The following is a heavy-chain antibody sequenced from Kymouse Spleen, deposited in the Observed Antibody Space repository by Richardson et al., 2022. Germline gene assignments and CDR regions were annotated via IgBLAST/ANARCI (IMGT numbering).Heavy chain of an antibody. Sequence: EVQLVESGGGLVQPGGSLRLSCAASGFTFSSYSMNWVRQAPGKGLEWVSYISSSSSTIYYADSVKGRFTISRDNAKNSLYLQMNSLRDEDTAVYYCARVTMVRGVPNYYYYGMDVWGQGTTVTVSS. CDR2: ISSSSSTI. CDR1: GFTFSSYS. V-gene: IGHV3-48*02. D-gene: IGHD3-10*01. CDR3: ARVTMVRGVPNYYYYGMDV. J-gene: IGHJ6*02.